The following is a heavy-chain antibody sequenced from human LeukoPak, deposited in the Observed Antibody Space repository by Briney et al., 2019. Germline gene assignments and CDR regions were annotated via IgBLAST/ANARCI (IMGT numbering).Heavy chain of an antibody. CDR3: ARGFTEVDTAMVGAFDI. CDR1: GFTFSTYA. CDR2: LSGSGDNT. Sequence: SGGSLRLSCAASGFTFSTYAMNWVRQAPGKGLEWVSGLSGSGDNTYYADSVKGRFTVSRDNSKNTLYLQMNSLRAEDTAVYYCARGFTEVDTAMVGAFDIWGQGTMVTVSS. J-gene: IGHJ3*02. V-gene: IGHV3-23*01. D-gene: IGHD5-18*01.